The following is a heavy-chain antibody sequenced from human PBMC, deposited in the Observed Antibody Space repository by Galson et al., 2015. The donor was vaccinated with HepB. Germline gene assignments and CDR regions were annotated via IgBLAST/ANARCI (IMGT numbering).Heavy chain of an antibody. CDR2: ILHDGKDK. D-gene: IGHD3-10*01. CDR1: GFTFSSFG. CDR3: AKDRLGSGSYYFDS. Sequence: SLRLSCAASGFTFSSFGTHWVRQAPGKGLEWVAVILHDGKDKYYADSVKGRFTVSRDNLNNTLYLQMNSLRSEDTAVYYCAKDRLGSGSYYFDSWGHGALVTVSS. J-gene: IGHJ4*01. V-gene: IGHV3-30*18.